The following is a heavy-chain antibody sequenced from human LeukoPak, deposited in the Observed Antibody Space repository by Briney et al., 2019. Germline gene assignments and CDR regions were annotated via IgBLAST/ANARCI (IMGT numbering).Heavy chain of an antibody. D-gene: IGHD3-10*01. CDR1: GYTFTSYG. J-gene: IGHJ4*02. Sequence: GASVKVSCKASGYTFTSYGISWVRQAPGQGLEWMGWISAYNGNTNYAQKLQGRVTVTTDTSTSTAYMELRSPRSDDTAVYYCARDLDYYGSGMAYGRNFDYWGQGTLVTVSS. CDR2: ISAYNGNT. V-gene: IGHV1-18*01. CDR3: ARDLDYYGSGMAYGRNFDY.